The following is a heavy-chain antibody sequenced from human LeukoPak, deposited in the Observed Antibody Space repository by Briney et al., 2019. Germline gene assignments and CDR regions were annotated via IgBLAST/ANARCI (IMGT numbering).Heavy chain of an antibody. J-gene: IGHJ4*02. Sequence: ASVKVSCKASGYTFTSYDINWVRQAAGQGLEWVGWMNPNSRNTGYAQKFQGRVTMTMNTAISTAYMELGSLRSDDTAVYYCARVYSDSSGYYVQGFDYWGQGTLVTVSS. CDR1: GYTFTSYD. D-gene: IGHD3-22*01. V-gene: IGHV1-8*01. CDR2: MNPNSRNT. CDR3: ARVYSDSSGYYVQGFDY.